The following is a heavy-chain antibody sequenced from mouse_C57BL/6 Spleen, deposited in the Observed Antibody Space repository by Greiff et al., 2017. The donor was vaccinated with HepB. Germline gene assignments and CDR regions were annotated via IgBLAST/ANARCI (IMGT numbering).Heavy chain of an antibody. Sequence: EVQVVESGGGLVKPGGSLKLSCAASGFTFSDYGMHWVRQAPEKGLEWVAYISSGSSTIYYADTVKGRFTISRDNAKNTLFLQMTSLRSEDTAMYYCARGLFSYAMDYWGQGTSVTVSS. D-gene: IGHD3-1*01. J-gene: IGHJ4*01. CDR3: ARGLFSYAMDY. CDR2: ISSGSSTI. CDR1: GFTFSDYG. V-gene: IGHV5-17*01.